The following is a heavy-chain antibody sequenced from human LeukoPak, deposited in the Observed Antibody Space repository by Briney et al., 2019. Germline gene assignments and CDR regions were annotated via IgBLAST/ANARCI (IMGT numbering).Heavy chain of an antibody. CDR3: ARVLAVAREFDY. D-gene: IGHD6-19*01. CDR2: INPSGGST. Sequence: GASVKVSCKASGYTFTSYYMHWVRQAPGQGLEWMGIINPSGGSTSYAQKFQGRVTMTRDTSTSTVYMELSSLRSEDTAVYHCARVLAVAREFDYWGQGTLVTVSS. J-gene: IGHJ4*02. CDR1: GYTFTSYY. V-gene: IGHV1-46*01.